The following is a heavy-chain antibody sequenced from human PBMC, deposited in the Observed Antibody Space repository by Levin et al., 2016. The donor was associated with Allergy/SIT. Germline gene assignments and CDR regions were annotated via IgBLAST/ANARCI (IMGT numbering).Heavy chain of an antibody. CDR1: GFTFSSYG. CDR3: ARADYGNWFDP. J-gene: IGHJ5*02. D-gene: IGHD4-17*01. V-gene: IGHV3-33*01. CDR2: IWYDGSNK. Sequence: GESLKISCAASGFTFSSYGMHWVRQAPGKGLEWVAVIWYDGSNKYYADSVKGRFTISRDNSKNTLYLQMNSLRAEDTAVYYCARADYGNWFDPWGQGTLVTVSS.